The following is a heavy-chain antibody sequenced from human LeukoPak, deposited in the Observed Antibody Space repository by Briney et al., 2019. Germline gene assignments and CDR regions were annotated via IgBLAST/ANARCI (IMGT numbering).Heavy chain of an antibody. CDR1: GYTFTSYD. V-gene: IGHV1-8*01. J-gene: IGHJ4*02. D-gene: IGHD3-22*01. Sequence: ASVKVSCKASGYTFTSYDINWVRQATGQGLEWMGWMNPNSGNTGYAQKFQGRVTMTRNTSISTAYMELSSLRSEDTAGYYCAIMHGYYDGSGYWVQWGQGTLVTVSS. CDR2: MNPNSGNT. CDR3: AIMHGYYDGSGYWVQ.